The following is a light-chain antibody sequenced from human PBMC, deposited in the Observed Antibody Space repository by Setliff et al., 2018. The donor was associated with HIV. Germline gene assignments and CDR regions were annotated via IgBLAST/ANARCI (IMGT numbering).Light chain of an antibody. CDR2: EVN. V-gene: IGLV2-23*02. J-gene: IGLJ1*01. Sequence: QSALTQPASVSRSPGQSITLSCTGTSGDVGNYNLVSWYQLHPDRAPKLMIYEVNKRPSGVSNRFSGSKSGNTASLTISGLQAEDEADYYCSSYARGSTYVVGTGTKV. CDR1: SGDVGNYNL. CDR3: SSYARGSTYV.